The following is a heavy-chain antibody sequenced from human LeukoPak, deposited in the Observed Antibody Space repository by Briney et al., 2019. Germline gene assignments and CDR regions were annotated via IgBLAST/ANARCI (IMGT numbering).Heavy chain of an antibody. D-gene: IGHD6-13*01. CDR3: ARRPGSWFYFDY. CDR1: GFTFSSYA. Sequence: GGSLRLSCAASGFTFSSYAMTWVRQAPGKGLEWVSAIGGDGRGRDYADSVKGRFTISRDNSKNTLYLQMNSLRAEDTALYYCARRPGSWFYFDYWGQGILVTVSS. J-gene: IGHJ4*02. V-gene: IGHV3-23*01. CDR2: IGGDGRGR.